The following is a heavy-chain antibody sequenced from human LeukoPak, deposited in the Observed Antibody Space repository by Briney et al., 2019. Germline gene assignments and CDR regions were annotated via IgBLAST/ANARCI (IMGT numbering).Heavy chain of an antibody. CDR3: AKGLSSSWFNPLDY. CDR2: ISGSGGST. Sequence: GGSLRLFCAASGFTFSSYAMFWVRQAPGKGLEWVSPISGSGGSTYYADSVKGRFTISRDNSKNTLYLQMNNLRAEDTAVYYCAKGLSSSWFNPLDYWGQGTLVTVSS. V-gene: IGHV3-23*01. CDR1: GFTFSSYA. D-gene: IGHD6-13*01. J-gene: IGHJ4*02.